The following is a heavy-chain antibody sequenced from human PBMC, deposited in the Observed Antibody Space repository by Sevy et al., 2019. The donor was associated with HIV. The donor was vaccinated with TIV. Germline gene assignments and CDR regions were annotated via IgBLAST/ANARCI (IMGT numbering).Heavy chain of an antibody. CDR1: GFTFDDYV. CDR3: AKDTEFGYSYGLGYFDY. Sequence: GGSLRLSCAASGFTFDDYVMHWVRQAPGKGLEWVSGISWNSGSIGYADSVKGRFTISRDNAKNSLYLQMNSLRAEDTALYYCAKDTEFGYSYGLGYFDYWGQGTLVTVSS. D-gene: IGHD5-18*01. J-gene: IGHJ4*02. CDR2: ISWNSGSI. V-gene: IGHV3-9*01.